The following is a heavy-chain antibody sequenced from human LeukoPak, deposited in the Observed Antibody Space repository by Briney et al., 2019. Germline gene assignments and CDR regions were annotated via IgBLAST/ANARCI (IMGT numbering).Heavy chain of an antibody. J-gene: IGHJ5*02. CDR3: ARVGATKGWFDP. V-gene: IGHV4-30-4*01. CDR1: GGSISSGDYY. CDR2: IYYSGST. Sequence: SETLSLTCTVSGGSISSGDYYWSWIRQPPGKGLEWIGYIYYSGSTYYNPSLKSRVTISVDTSKNQFSLKLSSVTAADTAVCYCARVGATKGWFDPWGQGTLVTVSS. D-gene: IGHD1-26*01.